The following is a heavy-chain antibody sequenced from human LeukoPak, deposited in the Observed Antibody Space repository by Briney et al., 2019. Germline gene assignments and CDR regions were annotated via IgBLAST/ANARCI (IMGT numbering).Heavy chain of an antibody. J-gene: IGHJ5*02. CDR3: ARDNSVGDYAWWFDP. CDR2: ITSTATT. CDR1: GFTFSDYY. V-gene: IGHV3-11*01. Sequence: GGSLRLSCAASGFTFSDYYMTWIRQAPGKGLEWVSYITSTATTYYADSVKGRFTISRDNAKTSLYLQMNSLRAEDTAVYYCARDNSVGDYAWWFDPWGQGTLVTVSS. D-gene: IGHD1-26*01.